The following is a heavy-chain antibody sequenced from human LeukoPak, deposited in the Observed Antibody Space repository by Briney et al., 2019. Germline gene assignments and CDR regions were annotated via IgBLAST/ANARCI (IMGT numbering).Heavy chain of an antibody. CDR2: ISCNSGSI. D-gene: IGHD3-10*01. V-gene: IGHV3-9*01. Sequence: SLRLSCAASGFTXNSYDMHWVRQAPGKGLEWVAGISCNSGSISYPLSVKRPFTVSSHNPKNPLYLQINSLRPEDTALYYFAKGWPWFGHYPFAYLRQGTLLTVPS. J-gene: IGHJ4*02. CDR1: GFTXNSYD. CDR3: AKGWPWFGHYPFAY.